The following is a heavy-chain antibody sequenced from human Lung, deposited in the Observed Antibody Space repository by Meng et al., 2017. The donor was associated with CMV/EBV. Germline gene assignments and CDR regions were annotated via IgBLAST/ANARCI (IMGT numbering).Heavy chain of an antibody. J-gene: IGHJ4*02. V-gene: IGHV3-21*01. D-gene: IGHD4-11*01. Sequence: GESLKISCVASGFSFSAHTMNWVRQAPGKGLEWVSSISSSSSYIYYADSVKGRFTISRDNAKNSLYLQMNSLRAEDTAVYYCARATGGDYWGQGTLVTVSS. CDR2: ISSSSSYI. CDR3: ARATGGDY. CDR1: GFSFSAHT.